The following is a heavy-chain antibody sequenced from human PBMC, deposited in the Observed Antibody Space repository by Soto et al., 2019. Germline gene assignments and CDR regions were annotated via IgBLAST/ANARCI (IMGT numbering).Heavy chain of an antibody. V-gene: IGHV3-21*01. J-gene: IGHJ3*02. CDR1: GCTFSRYS. CDR3: ARSRTGGDAFDI. D-gene: IGHD3-16*01. CDR2: ISSSSSYI. Sequence: EVQLVESGGGLVKPGGALRLSCAASGCTFSRYSMNCILQAQGKGLEWVSSISSSSSYIYYADSVKGRFTISRDNAKNSLYLQMNSLRAEDTAVYYCARSRTGGDAFDIWGQGTMVTVSS.